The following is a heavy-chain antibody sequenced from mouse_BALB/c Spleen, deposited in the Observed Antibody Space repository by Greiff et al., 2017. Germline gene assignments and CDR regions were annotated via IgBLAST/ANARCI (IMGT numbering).Heavy chain of an antibody. Sequence: QVQLQQSGPDLVAPSQSLSITCTVSGFSLTSYGVHWVRQPPGKGLEWLVVIWSDGSTTYNSALKSRLSISKDNSKSQVFLKMNSLQTDDTAMYYCARAGDGYYGAWFAYWGQGTLVTVSA. CDR3: ARAGDGYYGAWFAY. J-gene: IGHJ3*01. V-gene: IGHV2-6-2*01. CDR2: IWSDGST. CDR1: GFSLTSYG. D-gene: IGHD2-3*01.